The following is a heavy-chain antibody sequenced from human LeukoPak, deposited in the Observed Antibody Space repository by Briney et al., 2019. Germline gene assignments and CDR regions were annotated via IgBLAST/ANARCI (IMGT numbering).Heavy chain of an antibody. CDR2: IYYSGST. Sequence: SWVRQPPGKGREWIGNIYYSGSTYYNPSLKGRVTISVDTSKNQFSLKLSSVTAADTAVYYCAKANVYGTHYYYGMDVWGQGTTVTVSS. D-gene: IGHD1-14*01. J-gene: IGHJ6*02. V-gene: IGHV4-30-4*08. CDR3: AKANVYGTHYYYGMDV.